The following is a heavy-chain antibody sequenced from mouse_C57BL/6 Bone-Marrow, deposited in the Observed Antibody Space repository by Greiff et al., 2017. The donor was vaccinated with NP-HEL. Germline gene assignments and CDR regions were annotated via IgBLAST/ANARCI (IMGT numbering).Heavy chain of an antibody. CDR2: IYPGSGSP. D-gene: IGHD2-1*01. CDR1: GYTFTSYW. J-gene: IGHJ4*01. CDR3: ARDYYGPYYYAMDY. Sequence: VQLQQPGAELVKPGASVKMSCKASGYTFTSYWITWVKQRPGQGLEWIGDIYPGSGSPNYIEKFKSKATLTVDTSSSTAYMQLSSLTSEDSAVYYCARDYYGPYYYAMDYGGQGTSVTVSS. V-gene: IGHV1-55*01.